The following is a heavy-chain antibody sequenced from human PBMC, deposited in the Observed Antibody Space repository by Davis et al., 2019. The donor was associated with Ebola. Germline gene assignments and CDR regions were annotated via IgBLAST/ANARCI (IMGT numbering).Heavy chain of an antibody. V-gene: IGHV1-18*01. CDR2: ISAYNGNT. D-gene: IGHD3-22*01. J-gene: IGHJ4*02. CDR3: ARSYYYDTSGNSLPYFDY. Sequence: AASVKVSCKASGYTFTSYGISWVRQAPGQGLEWMGWISAYNGNTKYSQKFQGRVTFTRDTSASTAYMELSSLRSEDTAVYYCARSYYYDTSGNSLPYFDYWGQGTLVTVSS. CDR1: GYTFTSYG.